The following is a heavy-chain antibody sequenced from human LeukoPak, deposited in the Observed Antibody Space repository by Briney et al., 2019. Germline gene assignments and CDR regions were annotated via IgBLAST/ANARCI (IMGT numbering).Heavy chain of an antibody. Sequence: GGSLRLSCAASGFTFSSYSMNWVHQAPGKGLEWVSSISSSSSYIYYADSVKGRFTISRDNAKNSLYLQMNSLRAEDTAVYYCARDSDYYDRTNDYWGQGTLVTVSS. CDR3: ARDSDYYDRTNDY. J-gene: IGHJ4*02. D-gene: IGHD3-22*01. V-gene: IGHV3-21*01. CDR1: GFTFSSYS. CDR2: ISSSSSYI.